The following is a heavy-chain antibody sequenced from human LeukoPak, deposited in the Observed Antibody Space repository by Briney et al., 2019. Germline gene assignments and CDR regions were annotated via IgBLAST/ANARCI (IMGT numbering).Heavy chain of an antibody. J-gene: IGHJ4*02. CDR3: ARYARSGYNYGFDAFNI. Sequence: SETLSLTCTVSGDSISSNSHYWGWIRQPPGKGLEWIGTLYYSGSTYYSPSLDSRVTISVDTSKNQLSLRLTSLTAADTAVYYCARYARSGYNYGFDAFNIWGQGTLVTVSS. CDR2: LYYSGST. D-gene: IGHD5-18*01. CDR1: GDSISSNSHY. V-gene: IGHV4-39*01.